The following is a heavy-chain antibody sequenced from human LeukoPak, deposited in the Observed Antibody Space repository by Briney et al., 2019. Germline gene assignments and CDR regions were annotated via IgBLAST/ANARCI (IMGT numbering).Heavy chain of an antibody. V-gene: IGHV4-34*01. CDR2: INHSGST. D-gene: IGHD2-15*01. Sequence: SESLSLTCAVYGGSFSAYYWSWIRRPPGKGLEWIGEINHSGSTNYNPSLKSRVTISVDTSKNQFSLKLSSVTAADTAVYYCARVAAKTGEFWGQGTLVTVSS. CDR1: GGSFSAYY. J-gene: IGHJ4*02. CDR3: ARVAAKTGEF.